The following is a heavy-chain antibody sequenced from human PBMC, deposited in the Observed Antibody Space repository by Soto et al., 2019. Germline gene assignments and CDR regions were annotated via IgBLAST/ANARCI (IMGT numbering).Heavy chain of an antibody. CDR2: IYTSGTT. Sequence: SETLSLTCTVSGRSMSGYYWSWIRQPAGERLEWIGRIYTSGTTDFNPSLKGRVTMSVDTSKNQFSLQMNSLRAEDTALYYCAKDSGSYYLDYWGQGTLVTVSS. J-gene: IGHJ4*02. CDR3: AKDSGSYYLDY. CDR1: GRSMSGYY. V-gene: IGHV4-4*07. D-gene: IGHD1-26*01.